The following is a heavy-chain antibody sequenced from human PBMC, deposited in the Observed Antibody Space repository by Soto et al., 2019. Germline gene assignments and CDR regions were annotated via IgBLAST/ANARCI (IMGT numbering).Heavy chain of an antibody. D-gene: IGHD3-10*01. CDR2: MNPNTGNS. J-gene: IGHJ4*02. Sequence: ASVKVSCKVSGYTFTSYDIFWVRQAAGQGLEWMGWMNPNTGNSGYAQKLQGRVTMTSDTSISTAHMELSSLRSEDTAVYYCATRAETNGANGFGADKYYLACWGQGTRVT. V-gene: IGHV1-8*01. CDR1: GYTFTSYD. CDR3: ATRAETNGANGFGADKYYLAC.